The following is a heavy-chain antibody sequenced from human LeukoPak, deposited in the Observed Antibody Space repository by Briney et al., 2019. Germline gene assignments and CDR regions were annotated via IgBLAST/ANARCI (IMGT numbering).Heavy chain of an antibody. Sequence: GESLKISCKGSGYSFTSFWIGWGRQMPGKGLEWMGIIYPGDSDTRYSPSFQGQVTISADKSISTAYLQWSSLKASDTAMYYCATSPTDILTGYYIEGFDYWGQGTLVTVSS. D-gene: IGHD3-9*01. CDR3: ATSPTDILTGYYIEGFDY. J-gene: IGHJ4*02. CDR1: GYSFTSFW. CDR2: IYPGDSDT. V-gene: IGHV5-51*01.